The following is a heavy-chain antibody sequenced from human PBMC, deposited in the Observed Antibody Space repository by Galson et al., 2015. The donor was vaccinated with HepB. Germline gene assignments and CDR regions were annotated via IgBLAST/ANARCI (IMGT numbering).Heavy chain of an antibody. V-gene: IGHV6-1*01. J-gene: IGHJ4*02. D-gene: IGHD3-9*01. CDR3: VRYFGWFYFDT. CDR1: ADSVSSNSVA. CDR2: TYYRSKGYS. Sequence: CAIFADSVSSNSVAWSWIRQSRSRALEWLGRTYYRSKGYSAYAVSVRGRITVNSDTSKYQFSLQLDSVTPEYTAVYYCVRYFGWFYFDTWGQGTLVTVSS.